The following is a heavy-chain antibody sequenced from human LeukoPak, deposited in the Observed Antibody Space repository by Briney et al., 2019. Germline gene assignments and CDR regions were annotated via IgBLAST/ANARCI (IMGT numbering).Heavy chain of an antibody. D-gene: IGHD1-14*01. CDR2: ISYDGSNK. V-gene: IGHV3-30*06. Sequence: PGGSLRLSCAASGFTFSSYGMYWVRQAPGKGLEWVAVISYDGSNKYYADSVKGRFTISRDNSKNTLYLQMNSLRAEDTAVYYCARPPIYRSLNGPFDYWGQGTLVTVSS. J-gene: IGHJ4*02. CDR1: GFTFSSYG. CDR3: ARPPIYRSLNGPFDY.